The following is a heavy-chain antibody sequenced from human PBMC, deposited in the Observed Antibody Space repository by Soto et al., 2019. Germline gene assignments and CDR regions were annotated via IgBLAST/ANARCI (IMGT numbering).Heavy chain of an antibody. V-gene: IGHV3-30*18. J-gene: IGHJ4*02. CDR1: GFTFSSYG. CDR3: AKDFLYYYDSSGYPYYFDY. D-gene: IGHD3-22*01. CDR2: ISYDGSNK. Sequence: GGSLRLSCAASGFTFSSYGMHWVRQAPGKGLEWVAVISYDGSNKYYADSVKGRFTISRDNSKNTLYLQMNSLRAEDTAVYYCAKDFLYYYDSSGYPYYFDYWGQGTLVTVSS.